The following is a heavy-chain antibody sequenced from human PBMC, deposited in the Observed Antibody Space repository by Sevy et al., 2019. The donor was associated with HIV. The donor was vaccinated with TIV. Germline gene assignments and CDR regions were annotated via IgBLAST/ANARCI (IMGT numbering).Heavy chain of an antibody. CDR1: GFSLESYW. CDR3: VRAIQSEGSF. D-gene: IGHD2-21*01. CDR2: IKEDDTVK. Sequence: GGSLRLSCVASGFSLESYWMNWVRQAPGKPLEWVANIKEDDTVKYYVESVKGRFTISRDNGRNLVYLLMSNLKVEDTALYYCVRAIQSEGSFWGQGTRVTVSS. J-gene: IGHJ4*02. V-gene: IGHV3-7*04.